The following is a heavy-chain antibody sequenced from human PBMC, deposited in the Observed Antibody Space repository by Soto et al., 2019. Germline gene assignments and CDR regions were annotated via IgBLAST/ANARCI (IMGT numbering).Heavy chain of an antibody. CDR3: ARVDGESRVDV. CDR1: GFTFSNFW. D-gene: IGHD2-21*01. Sequence: EVQLVESGGGFVQPGGSLRLSCAASGFTFSNFWMHWVRQVPGKGLMWVSRITSDGSRTKYADSVKGRFTISRDNAKSTLFLQMHGLRAEDTAVYYCARVDGESRVDVWGQGTTVSVS. J-gene: IGHJ6*02. V-gene: IGHV3-74*01. CDR2: ITSDGSRT.